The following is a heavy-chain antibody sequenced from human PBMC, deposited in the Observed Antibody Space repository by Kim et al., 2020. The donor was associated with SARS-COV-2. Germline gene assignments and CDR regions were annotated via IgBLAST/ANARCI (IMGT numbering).Heavy chain of an antibody. Sequence: GGSLRLSCAASGFTFSSYGMHWVRQAPGKGLEWVAVISYDGSNKYYADSVKGRFTISRDNSKNTLYLQMNSLRAEDTAVYYCAKGVVVVAATDYFDYWG. CDR1: GFTFSSYG. D-gene: IGHD2-15*01. V-gene: IGHV3-30*18. CDR3: AKGVVVVAATDYFDY. CDR2: ISYDGSNK. J-gene: IGHJ4*01.